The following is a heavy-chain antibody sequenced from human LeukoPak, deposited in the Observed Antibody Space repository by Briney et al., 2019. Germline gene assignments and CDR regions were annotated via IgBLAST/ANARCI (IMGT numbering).Heavy chain of an antibody. V-gene: IGHV1-69*05. CDR3: ARDGRQLGIFDY. D-gene: IGHD6-6*01. CDR1: GGTFSSYA. CDR2: IIPIVGTA. Sequence: GASVKVSCKASGGTFSSYAISWVRQAPGQGLEWMGRIIPIVGTANYAQKFQGRVTITTDESTSTAYMELSSLRSEDTAVYYCARDGRQLGIFDYWGQGTLVTVSS. J-gene: IGHJ4*02.